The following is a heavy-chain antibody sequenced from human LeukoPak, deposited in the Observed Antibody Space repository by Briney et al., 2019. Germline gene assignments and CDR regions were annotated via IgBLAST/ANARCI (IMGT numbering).Heavy chain of an antibody. J-gene: IGHJ4*02. CDR2: IKQDGSEK. CDR1: GITFSRYW. CDR3: ARDVNGAYFDY. V-gene: IGHV3-7*01. Sequence: GGSLRLSCVASGITFSRYWMTWVRQAPGKGLEWVANIKQDGSEKNYVESVKGRFTISRDNAKNSVFLQMNSLRGEDTAVYYCARDVNGAYFDYWGQGTLVTVSS. D-gene: IGHD4-17*01.